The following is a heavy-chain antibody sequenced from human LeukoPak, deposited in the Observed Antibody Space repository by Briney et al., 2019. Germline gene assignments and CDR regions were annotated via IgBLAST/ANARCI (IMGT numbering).Heavy chain of an antibody. CDR1: GFTFSSYE. D-gene: IGHD3-16*02. J-gene: IGHJ4*02. Sequence: GXXLRLSCAASGFTFSSYEMNWVRQAPGKGLEWVSYISSSGSTIYYADSVKGRFTISRDNAKNSLYLQMNSLRAEDTAVYYCARAYDYVWGSYRYTNYWGQGTLVTVSS. CDR3: ARAYDYVWGSYRYTNY. CDR2: ISSSGSTI. V-gene: IGHV3-48*03.